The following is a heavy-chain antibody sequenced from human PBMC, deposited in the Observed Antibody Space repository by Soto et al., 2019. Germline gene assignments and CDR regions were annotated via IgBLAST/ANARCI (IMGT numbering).Heavy chain of an antibody. CDR3: ARGAWGSSWYSNYYGRDV. V-gene: IGHV4-34*01. D-gene: IGHD6-13*01. J-gene: IGHJ6*02. CDR1: GGSFSGYY. CDR2: INHSGST. Sequence: SETLSLTCAVYGGSFSGYYWSWIRQPPGKGLEWIGEINHSGSTNYNPSLKRRVTISVDTSKNQFSLKLSSVTAADTAVYYCARGAWGSSWYSNYYGRDVWGQGTTVTVSS.